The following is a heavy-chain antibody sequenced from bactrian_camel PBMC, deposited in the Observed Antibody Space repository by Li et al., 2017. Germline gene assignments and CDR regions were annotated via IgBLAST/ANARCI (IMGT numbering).Heavy chain of an antibody. CDR3: AADVRRGGDCPSLRTWDFGY. D-gene: IGHD7*01. J-gene: IGHJ6*01. CDR1: RYTYSWNC. V-gene: IGHV3S53*01. Sequence: HVQLVESGGDSVQAGGSLRLSCEHSRYTYSWNCMGWFRQAPGKEREGVAVKDRYGNSMYGDSVKGRFTISQDNAMATLYLQMDSLKPEDTAMYYCAADVRRGGDCPSLRTWDFGYWGQGTQVTVS. CDR2: KDRYGNS.